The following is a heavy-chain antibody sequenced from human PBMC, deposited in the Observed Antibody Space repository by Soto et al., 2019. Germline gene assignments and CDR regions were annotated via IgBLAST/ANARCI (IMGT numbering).Heavy chain of an antibody. D-gene: IGHD6-19*01. J-gene: IGHJ6*02. CDR1: GGTFSSYA. CDR3: ARGKGYSSGWDYYYYGMDV. Sequence: SVKVSCKASGGTFSSYAISWVRQAPGQGLEWMGGIIPIFGTANYAQKFQGRVTITADKSTSTAYMELSSLRSEDTAVYYCARGKGYSSGWDYYYYGMDVWGQGTTVTVSS. CDR2: IIPIFGTA. V-gene: IGHV1-69*06.